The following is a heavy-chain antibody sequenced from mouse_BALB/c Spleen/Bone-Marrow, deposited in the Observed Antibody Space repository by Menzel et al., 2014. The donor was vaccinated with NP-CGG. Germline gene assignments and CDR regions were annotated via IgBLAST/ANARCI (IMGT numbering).Heavy chain of an antibody. J-gene: IGHJ2*01. CDR1: GYTFTSYW. V-gene: IGHV1-87*01. Sequence: SGAELARPGASVKLSCKASGYTFTSYWMQWVKQRPGQCLEWIGAIYPGDGDTRYTQKFKGKATLTADNSSSTAYMQLSNLASEDSAVYYCTRRRREYYFDYWGQGTTLTVSS. CDR2: IYPGDGDT. CDR3: TRRRREYYFDY.